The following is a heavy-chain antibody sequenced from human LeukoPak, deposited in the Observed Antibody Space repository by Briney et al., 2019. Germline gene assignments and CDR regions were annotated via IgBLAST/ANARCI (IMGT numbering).Heavy chain of an antibody. CDR2: ISGSGGST. CDR1: GFTFSSYA. J-gene: IGHJ3*02. D-gene: IGHD2-2*01. CDR3: AKGGFCSSTSCYDAFDI. V-gene: IGHV3-23*01. Sequence: GSLRLSCAASGFTFSSYALSWVRQAPGKGLEWVSGISGSGGSTYNADSVKGRFTISRDNSKNTLYLQMNSLRAEDTAVYRCAKGGFCSSTSCYDAFDIWGQGTMVTVSS.